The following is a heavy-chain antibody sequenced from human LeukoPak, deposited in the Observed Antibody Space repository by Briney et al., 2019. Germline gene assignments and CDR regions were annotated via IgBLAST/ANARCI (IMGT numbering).Heavy chain of an antibody. D-gene: IGHD3-22*01. CDR2: IYYSGST. CDR1: GGSISSGGYY. V-gene: IGHV4-31*03. CDR3: ARDRRNYYDSSGYYVGVAFDI. Sequence: SETLSLTCTVSGGSISSGGYYWSWIRQHPGKGLEWIGYIYYSGSTYYNPSLKSRVTISVDTSKNQFSLKLSSVTAADTAVYYCARDRRNYYDSSGYYVGVAFDIWGQGTMVTVSS. J-gene: IGHJ3*02.